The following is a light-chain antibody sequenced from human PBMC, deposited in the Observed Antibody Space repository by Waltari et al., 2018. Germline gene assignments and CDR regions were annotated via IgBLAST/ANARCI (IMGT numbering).Light chain of an antibody. CDR1: SSNISDFA. CDR2: SHL. Sequence: QPVLTQPPSASGTPAQRVTISCAGSSSNISDFAVHWYQHPPRTAPQLLIHSHLQRPSGVPDRFSGSKSGTSASLAISGLQSEDEADYYCATWDDSLNGVVFGGGTKLTVL. V-gene: IGLV1-44*01. CDR3: ATWDDSLNGVV. J-gene: IGLJ2*01.